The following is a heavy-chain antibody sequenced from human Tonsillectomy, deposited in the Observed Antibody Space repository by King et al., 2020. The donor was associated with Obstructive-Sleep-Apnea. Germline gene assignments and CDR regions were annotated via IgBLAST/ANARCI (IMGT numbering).Heavy chain of an antibody. CDR2: INPNSGGT. CDR3: ARDRADGYNLGGDDDAFDI. V-gene: IGHV1-2*02. CDR1: GYTFTGYY. D-gene: IGHD5-24*01. Sequence: VQLVESGGEVKKPGASVKVSCKASGYTFTGYYMHWVRQAPGQGLEWMGWINPNSGGTNYAQKFQGRVTMTRDTSISTAYMELSRLTSDDTAVYYCARDRADGYNLGGDDDAFDIWGQGTMVTVSS. J-gene: IGHJ3*02.